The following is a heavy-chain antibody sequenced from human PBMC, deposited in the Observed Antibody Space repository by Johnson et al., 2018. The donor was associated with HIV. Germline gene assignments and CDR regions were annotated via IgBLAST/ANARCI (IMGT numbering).Heavy chain of an antibody. V-gene: IGHV3-7*01. CDR2: IKRDGSEK. D-gene: IGHD6-6*01. CDR3: ARDGSSSFDAFDI. CDR1: GFTFSSYW. Sequence: VQLVESGGGVVQPGGSLRLSCAASGFTFSSYWMSWVRQAPGKGLEWVANIKRDGSEKYYVDSVKGRFTISRDNAKNSLYLQMNSLRAEDTAVYYCARDGSSSFDAFDIWGQGTMVTVSS. J-gene: IGHJ3*02.